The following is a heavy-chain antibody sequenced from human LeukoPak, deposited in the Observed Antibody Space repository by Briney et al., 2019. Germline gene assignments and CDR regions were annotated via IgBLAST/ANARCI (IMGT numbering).Heavy chain of an antibody. CDR3: ASGPEGYYYYYYMDV. V-gene: IGHV1-46*01. Sequence: GASVKVSCKASGYTFTSYYMHWVRQAPGQGLEWMGIINPSGGSTGYAQKFQGRVTMTRDMSTSTVYMELSSLRSEDTAVYYCASGPEGYYYYYYMDVWGKGTTVTVSS. CDR1: GYTFTSYY. J-gene: IGHJ6*03. CDR2: INPSGGST. D-gene: IGHD3/OR15-3a*01.